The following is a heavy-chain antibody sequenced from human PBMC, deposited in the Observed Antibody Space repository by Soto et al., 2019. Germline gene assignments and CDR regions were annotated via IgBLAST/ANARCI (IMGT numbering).Heavy chain of an antibody. CDR2: IYYSGST. J-gene: IGHJ6*02. Sequence: QVQLPESGPGLVKPSETLSLTCTVSGGSVSSGSYYWSWIRQPPGKGLEWMGYIYYSGSTKYNPSLKSRVTISVDTSKNQFPLTLSSVTAADTAVYYCARGIEGWYQGRYYYGMDVWGQGTTVTVSS. CDR3: ARGIEGWYQGRYYYGMDV. V-gene: IGHV4-61*01. D-gene: IGHD6-19*01. CDR1: GGSVSSGSYY.